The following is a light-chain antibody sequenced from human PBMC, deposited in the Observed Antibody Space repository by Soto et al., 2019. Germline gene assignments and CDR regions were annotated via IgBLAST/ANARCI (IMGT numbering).Light chain of an antibody. CDR2: STN. CDR1: SGSVSTSNY. V-gene: IGLV8-61*01. J-gene: IGLJ3*02. CDR3: ALYMGSGIWV. Sequence: QTVVTQEPSFSVSPGRTITLTCGLSSGSVSTSNYPSWYQQSPGQAPRTLIYSTNTRSSGVPDRFSGSILGNKAALTITGAQSDDESDYYCALYMGSGIWVFGGGTKLTVL.